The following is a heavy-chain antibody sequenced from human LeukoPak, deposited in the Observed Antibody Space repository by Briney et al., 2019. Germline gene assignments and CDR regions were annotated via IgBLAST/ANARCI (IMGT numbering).Heavy chain of an antibody. V-gene: IGHV3-21*01. D-gene: IGHD3-10*01. J-gene: IGHJ4*02. CDR3: ARAGGAQIDY. CDR1: GFTFSTYA. CDR2: ISSSSSYI. Sequence: KPGGSLRLSCAASGFTFSTYAMSWVRQAPGKGLEWVSSISSSSSYIYYADSVKGRFTISRDNAKNSLYLQMSSLRAEDTAVYYCARAGGAQIDYWGQGTLVTVSS.